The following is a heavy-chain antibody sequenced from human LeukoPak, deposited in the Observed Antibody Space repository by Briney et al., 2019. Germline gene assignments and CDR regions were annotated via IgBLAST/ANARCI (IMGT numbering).Heavy chain of an antibody. CDR2: IYYSGST. J-gene: IGHJ4*02. D-gene: IGHD3-16*01. V-gene: IGHV4-59*01. Sequence: PSETLSLTCAVFGGSFSGYYWSWIRQPPGKGLEWIGYIYYSGSTNYNPSLKSRVTISVDTSKNQFSLKLSSVTAADTAVYYCARGGRVFDYWGQGTLVTVSS. CDR3: ARGGRVFDY. CDR1: GGSFSGYY.